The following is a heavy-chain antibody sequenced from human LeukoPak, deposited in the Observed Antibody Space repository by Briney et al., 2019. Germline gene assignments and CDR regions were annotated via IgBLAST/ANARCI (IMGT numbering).Heavy chain of an antibody. CDR3: ARRVPGRSGNWFDP. V-gene: IGHV4-39*01. Sequence: TPSETLSLTCTVSGGSISNNDYFWGWIRQPPGKGLEWIGSMNYGGSTHDNPSLKSRVTISVDTSKNQVSLKLSSVTAVDTAVYYCARRVPGRSGNWFDPWGQGTLVTVSS. D-gene: IGHD2-2*01. CDR1: GGSISNNDYF. J-gene: IGHJ5*02. CDR2: MNYGGST.